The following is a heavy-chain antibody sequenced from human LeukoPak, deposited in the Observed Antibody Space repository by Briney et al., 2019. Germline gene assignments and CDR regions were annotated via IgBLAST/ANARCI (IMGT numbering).Heavy chain of an antibody. CDR2: IYYSGST. CDR1: GGSISSYY. Sequence: SETLSLTCTVSGGSISSYYWSWIRQPPGKGLEWIGHIYYSGSTNYNSSLKSRVTISVDTSKNQFSLKLSSVTAADTAVYYCARDLSSWPYYFDYWGQGTLVTVSS. V-gene: IGHV4-59*01. J-gene: IGHJ4*02. CDR3: ARDLSSWPYYFDY. D-gene: IGHD6-13*01.